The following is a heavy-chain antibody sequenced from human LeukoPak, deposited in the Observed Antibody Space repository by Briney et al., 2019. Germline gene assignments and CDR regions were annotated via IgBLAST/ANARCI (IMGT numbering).Heavy chain of an antibody. J-gene: IGHJ4*02. CDR2: IYPGDSDT. CDR1: GCRFTNYW. Sequence: GESLKISFKGSGCRFTNYWIGWVRQMPGKGLEWMRIIYPGDSDTRYSPSFQGQVTISADKSINTAYLQWSSLKASDTAMYYCARQDSSGYPGDYWGQGTLVTVSS. CDR3: ARQDSSGYPGDY. V-gene: IGHV5-51*01. D-gene: IGHD3-22*01.